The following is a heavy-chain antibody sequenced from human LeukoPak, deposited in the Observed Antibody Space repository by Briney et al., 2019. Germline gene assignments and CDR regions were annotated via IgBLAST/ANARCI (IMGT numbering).Heavy chain of an antibody. V-gene: IGHV3-21*01. CDR2: ISSSSSYI. Sequence: GGSLRLSCAASGFTFDDYAMHWVRQAPGKGLEWVSSISSSSSYIYYADSVKGRFTISRDNAKNSLYLQMNSLRAEDTAVYYCARAVWGCCSGGSCYYFDYWGQGTLVTVSS. J-gene: IGHJ4*02. D-gene: IGHD2-15*01. CDR1: GFTFDDYA. CDR3: ARAVWGCCSGGSCYYFDY.